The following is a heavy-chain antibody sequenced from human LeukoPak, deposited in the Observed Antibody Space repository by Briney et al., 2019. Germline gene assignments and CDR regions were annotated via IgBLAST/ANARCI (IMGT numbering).Heavy chain of an antibody. V-gene: IGHV3-74*01. J-gene: IGHJ6*02. Sequence: PGGSLRLSCAASGFTFSSYWMHWVRQAPGKGLVWVSRINSDGSSTSYADSVKGRFTISRDNAKNSLYLQMNSLRVEDTAVYYCARGLVGYYAMDVWGQGTTVTVSS. D-gene: IGHD3-10*01. CDR2: INSDGSST. CDR1: GFTFSSYW. CDR3: ARGLVGYYAMDV.